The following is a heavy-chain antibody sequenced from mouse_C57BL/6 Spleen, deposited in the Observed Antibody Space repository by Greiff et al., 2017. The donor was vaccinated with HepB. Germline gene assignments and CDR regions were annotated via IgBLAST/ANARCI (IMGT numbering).Heavy chain of an antibody. CDR3: ARRGIYDGYYGAMDY. CDR2: IDPSDSET. Sequence: VKLQQPGAELVRPGSSVKLSCKASGYTFTSYWMHWVKQRPIQGLEWIGNIDPSDSETHYNQKFKDKATLTVDKSSSTAYMQLSSLTSEDSAVYYCARRGIYDGYYGAMDYWGQGTSVTVSS. CDR1: GYTFTSYW. V-gene: IGHV1-52*01. D-gene: IGHD2-3*01. J-gene: IGHJ4*01.